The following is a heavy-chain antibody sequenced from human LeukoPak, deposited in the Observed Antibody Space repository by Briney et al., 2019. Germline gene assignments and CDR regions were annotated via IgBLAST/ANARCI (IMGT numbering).Heavy chain of an antibody. D-gene: IGHD3-10*01. J-gene: IGHJ4*02. CDR1: GFTFYSYA. V-gene: IGHV3-23*01. CDR2: ISGSGGNT. CDR3: AKDQEGSGRYPHFHH. Sequence: GGSLRLFCAASGFTFYSYALSWVRQAPGKGLEWVSGISGSGGNTFYADFVRGQGRFTISRDNSRNTLYLQMNNLRVEDTAVYYCAKDQEGSGRYPHFHHWGQGTLVTVSS.